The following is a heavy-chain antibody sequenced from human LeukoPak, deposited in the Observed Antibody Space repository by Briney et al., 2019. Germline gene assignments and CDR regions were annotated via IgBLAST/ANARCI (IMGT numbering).Heavy chain of an antibody. V-gene: IGHV1-46*01. CDR3: ASQGPKYYYDSSGYYFDY. Sequence: ASVKVSCKASGYTFTSYYMHWVRQAPGQGLEWMGIINPSGGSTSYAQKFQGRVTMTRDMSTSTVYMELSSLRSEDTAVYYCASQGPKYYYDSSGYYFDYWGQGTLVTVSS. CDR2: INPSGGST. J-gene: IGHJ4*02. CDR1: GYTFTSYY. D-gene: IGHD3-22*01.